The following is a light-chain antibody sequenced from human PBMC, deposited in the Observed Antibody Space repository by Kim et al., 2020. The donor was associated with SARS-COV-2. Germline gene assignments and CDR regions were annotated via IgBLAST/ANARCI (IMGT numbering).Light chain of an antibody. J-gene: IGKJ2*03. CDR2: DAS. CDR1: QSISDW. CDR3: QQYNSYSPS. Sequence: SVSAGDRVTSTCRASQSISDWLAWYQQKPGKAPKLLIYDASSLESGVPSRFSGSGSGTEFTLTISSLQPDDFATYYCQQYNSYSPSFGQGTKLEI. V-gene: IGKV1-5*01.